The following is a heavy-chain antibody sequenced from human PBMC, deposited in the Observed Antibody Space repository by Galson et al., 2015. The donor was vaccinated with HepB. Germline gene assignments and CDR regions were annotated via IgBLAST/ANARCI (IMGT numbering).Heavy chain of an antibody. CDR1: GFNFSSYA. J-gene: IGHJ2*01. CDR2: ISGSGGST. V-gene: IGHV3-23*01. Sequence: SLRLSCADSGFNFSSYAMSWVRKAPGKGLEWVSAISGSGGSTYYADSVRGRFTISRDNSKNTLYLQMNSLRAEDTAVYYCGGSKYFDLWGRGTLVTISS. CDR3: GGSKYFDL.